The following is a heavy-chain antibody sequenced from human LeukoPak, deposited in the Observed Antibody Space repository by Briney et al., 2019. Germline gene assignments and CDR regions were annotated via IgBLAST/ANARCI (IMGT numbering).Heavy chain of an antibody. CDR3: AKDISGGSCFDY. D-gene: IGHD2-15*01. V-gene: IGHV3-23*01. J-gene: IGHJ4*02. CDR1: GFSFSSYA. CDR2: ISGSGGST. Sequence: GGSLRLSCAASGFSFSSYAMSWVRQAPGKGLEWVSAISGSGGSTYYADSVKGRFTISRDNSKNTLYLQMNSLRAEDTAVYYCAKDISGGSCFDYWGQGTLVTVSS.